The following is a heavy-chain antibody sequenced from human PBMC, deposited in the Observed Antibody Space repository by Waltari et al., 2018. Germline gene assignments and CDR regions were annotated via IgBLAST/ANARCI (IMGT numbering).Heavy chain of an antibody. CDR3: ARDLGFGGYTFGF. J-gene: IGHJ4*02. V-gene: IGHV3-48*03. D-gene: IGHD5-18*01. CDR2: ISRTGSAI. Sequence: EVQLVESGGGLVQPGGSLRLSCAASGFSFSGFEMNWVRQAQGKGLEWISYISRTGSAIYYADSVKGRFTISRDNAKTSLYLQMNSLRAEDTAIYYCARDLGFGGYTFGFWGQGTLVTVSS. CDR1: GFSFSGFE.